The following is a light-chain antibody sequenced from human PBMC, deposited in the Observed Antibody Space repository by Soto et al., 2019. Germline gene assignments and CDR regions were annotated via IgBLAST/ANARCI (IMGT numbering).Light chain of an antibody. CDR2: EVN. CDR1: SSDVGGYNY. J-gene: IGLJ2*01. V-gene: IGLV2-8*01. CDR3: SSYAGSNNVV. Sequence: QSALPQPPSAAGSPGQSVTISCTGTSSDVGGYNYVSWYQQHPGKAPKLMIYEVNKRPSGVPDRFSGSKSGNTASLTVSGLQAEDEADYYCSSYAGSNNVVFGGGTKLTVL.